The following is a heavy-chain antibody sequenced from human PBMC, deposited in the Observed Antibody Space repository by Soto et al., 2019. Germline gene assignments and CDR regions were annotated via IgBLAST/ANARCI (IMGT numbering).Heavy chain of an antibody. J-gene: IGHJ1*01. CDR1: GYTFTTYY. V-gene: IGHV1-46*01. CDR3: ATRDPGHY. D-gene: IGHD3-10*01. Sequence: QVQLVQSGAEVKKPGASVKVSCKASGYTFTTYYMHWVRQAPGQGLEWMGIISPDGGRTSYAQTFQCRVTMTSDTSTSTVYMELSSLRSEYRAVYYCATRDPGHYWGQGTLVTVSS. CDR2: ISPDGGRT.